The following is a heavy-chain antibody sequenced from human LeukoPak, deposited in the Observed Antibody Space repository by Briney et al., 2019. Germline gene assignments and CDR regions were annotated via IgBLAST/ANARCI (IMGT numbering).Heavy chain of an antibody. D-gene: IGHD3-22*01. CDR3: ARVGYYESSGYYEY. CDR1: GYTLTDCY. V-gene: IGHV1-2*06. CDR2: INPNSGGT. J-gene: IGHJ4*02. Sequence: RASVKVSCKASGYTLTDCYMHWVRQAPGQGLEWMGRINPNSGGTNYAQKFQGRVTMTRDTSISTVYMELSRLRSDDTAVYYCARVGYYESSGYYEYWGQGTLVTVSS.